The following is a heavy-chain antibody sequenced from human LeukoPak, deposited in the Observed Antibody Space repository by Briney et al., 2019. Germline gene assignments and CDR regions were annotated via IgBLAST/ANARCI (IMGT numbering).Heavy chain of an antibody. CDR3: AKGVEYYDILTGYWDYFDY. D-gene: IGHD3-9*01. CDR1: GFTFSSYA. Sequence: GGSLRLSCAASGFTFSSYAMSWVRQAPGKGLEWVSAISGSGGSTYYADSVKGRFTISGDNSKNTLYLQMNSLRAEDTAVYYCAKGVEYYDILTGYWDYFDYWGQGTLVTVSS. J-gene: IGHJ4*02. V-gene: IGHV3-23*01. CDR2: ISGSGGST.